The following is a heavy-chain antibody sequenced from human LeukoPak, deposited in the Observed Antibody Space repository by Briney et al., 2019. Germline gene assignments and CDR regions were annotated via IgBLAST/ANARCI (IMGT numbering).Heavy chain of an antibody. Sequence: ASVKVFCTASGYTFTSYYMHWVRQAPGQGLEWMGIINPSGGSTSYAQKFQGRVTMTRDTSTSTVYMELSSLRSEDTAVYYCARDDYGGSPDYWGQGTLVTVSS. CDR2: INPSGGST. J-gene: IGHJ4*02. CDR3: ARDDYGGSPDY. CDR1: GYTFTSYY. V-gene: IGHV1-46*01. D-gene: IGHD4-23*01.